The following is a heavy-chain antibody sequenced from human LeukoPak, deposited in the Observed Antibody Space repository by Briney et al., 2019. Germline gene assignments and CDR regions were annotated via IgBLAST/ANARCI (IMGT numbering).Heavy chain of an antibody. V-gene: IGHV3-30*03. J-gene: IGHJ4*02. Sequence: PGGSLRLSCAASGFTFSSYGMHWVRQAPGKGLEWVAVISYDGSNKYYADSVKGRFTISRDNSKNTLYLQMNSLRAEDTAVYYCARNYDILTGYYQPYYFDYWGQGTLVTVSS. CDR2: ISYDGSNK. CDR1: GFTFSSYG. D-gene: IGHD3-9*01. CDR3: ARNYDILTGYYQPYYFDY.